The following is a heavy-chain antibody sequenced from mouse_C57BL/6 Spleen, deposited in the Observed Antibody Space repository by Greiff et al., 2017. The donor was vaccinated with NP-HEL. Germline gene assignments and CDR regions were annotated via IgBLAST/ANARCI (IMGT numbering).Heavy chain of an antibody. CDR1: GYTFTSYW. V-gene: IGHV1-52*01. D-gene: IGHD1-1*01. CDR3: ARGYGSSYDYAMDY. CDR2: IDPSDSEP. J-gene: IGHJ4*01. Sequence: VQLQQPGAELVRPGSSVKLSCKASGYTFTSYWMHWVKQRPIQGLEWIGNIDPSDSEPHYNQKFKDKATLTVDKSSSTAYMQLSSLTSEDSAVYYCARGYGSSYDYAMDYWGQGTSVTVSS.